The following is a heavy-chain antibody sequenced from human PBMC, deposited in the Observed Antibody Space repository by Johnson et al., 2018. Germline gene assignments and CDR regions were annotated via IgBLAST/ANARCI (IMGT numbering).Heavy chain of an antibody. CDR3: ARDLMVREISYAFDI. V-gene: IGHV1-69*12. CDR2: LIPMFGTA. CDR1: GGTFTSYA. D-gene: IGHD3-10*01. Sequence: QVQLVQSGAEVKKPGSSVKISCKASGGTFTSYAISWVRQAPGQRLEWMGGLIPMFGTAKYAQKFQGRITITADEFTSTVYMELSSLRSEDTAVYYCARDLMVREISYAFDIWGQGTMVTVSS. J-gene: IGHJ3*02.